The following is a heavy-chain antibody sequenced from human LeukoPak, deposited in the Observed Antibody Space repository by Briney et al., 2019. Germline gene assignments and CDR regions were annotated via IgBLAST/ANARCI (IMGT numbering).Heavy chain of an antibody. V-gene: IGHV3-23*01. J-gene: IGHJ4*02. CDR3: ARGGISSSSIPYFDY. CDR2: TSDRGDYT. Sequence: GGSLRLSCAASGFTFTSYSMSWVRQAPGKGLEWVSGTSDRGDYTYYADSVKGRFTISRDNAKNSLYLQMNSLRAEDTALYHCARGGISSSSIPYFDYWGQGTLVTVSS. D-gene: IGHD6-6*01. CDR1: GFTFTSYS.